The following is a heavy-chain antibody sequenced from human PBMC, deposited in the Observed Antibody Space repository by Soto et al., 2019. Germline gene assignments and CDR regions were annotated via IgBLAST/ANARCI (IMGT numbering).Heavy chain of an antibody. V-gene: IGHV1-69*01. CDR1: GGTFSSYA. Sequence: QVQLVQSGAEVKKPGSSVKVSCKASGGTFSSYAISWVRQAPGQGLEWMGGIIPIFGTANYAQKFQGRVTITADESTSTAYMELSSLRSEDTAVYYCARERLGYCSGGSCYWFDPWGQGTLVTVSS. D-gene: IGHD2-15*01. CDR3: ARERLGYCSGGSCYWFDP. J-gene: IGHJ5*02. CDR2: IIPIFGTA.